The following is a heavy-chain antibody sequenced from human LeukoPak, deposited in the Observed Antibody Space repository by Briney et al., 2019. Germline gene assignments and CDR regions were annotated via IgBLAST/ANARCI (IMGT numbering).Heavy chain of an antibody. V-gene: IGHV1-18*01. CDR2: ISGYNGNT. CDR1: GYTFTNYG. D-gene: IGHD6-13*01. J-gene: IGHJ4*02. Sequence: ASVKVSCKTSGYTFTNYGISWVRQAPGQGLEWMGWISGYNGNTNYAQKFQDRVTMTTDTSTSTAYMELRSLRSDDTAVYYCARVVGSSWYRIDYWGQGTLVTVSS. CDR3: ARVVGSSWYRIDY.